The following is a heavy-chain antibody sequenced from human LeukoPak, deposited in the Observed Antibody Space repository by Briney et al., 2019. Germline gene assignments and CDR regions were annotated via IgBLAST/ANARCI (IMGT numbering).Heavy chain of an antibody. V-gene: IGHV4-39*07. J-gene: IGHJ4*02. D-gene: IGHD6-19*01. CDR2: INHSGST. Sequence: SETLSLTCTVSGGSISSSSYYWGWIRQPPGKGLEWIGEINHSGSTNYNPSLKSRLTISVDTSKNQFSLKLSSVTAADTAVYYCARSGYSSGWLGYWGQGTLVTVSS. CDR1: GGSISSSSYY. CDR3: ARSGYSSGWLGY.